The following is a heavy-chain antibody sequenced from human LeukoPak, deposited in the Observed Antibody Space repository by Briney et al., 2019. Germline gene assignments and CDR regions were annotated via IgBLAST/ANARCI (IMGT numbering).Heavy chain of an antibody. CDR3: ARDGYSYGNDY. J-gene: IGHJ4*02. D-gene: IGHD5-18*01. Sequence: HPGGSLRLTCAASGFTFDNFAMSWLRQAPGKGLEWVANRKQDGSEKYYVDSVKGRFTISRDNAKNSLYLQMNSLRAEDTAVYYCARDGYSYGNDYWGQGTLVTVSS. V-gene: IGHV3-7*01. CDR1: GFTFDNFA. CDR2: RKQDGSEK.